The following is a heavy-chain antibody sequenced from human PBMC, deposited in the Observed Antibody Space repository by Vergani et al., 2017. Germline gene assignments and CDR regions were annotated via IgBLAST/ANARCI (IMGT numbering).Heavy chain of an antibody. CDR3: ARRAERWETLLRDDFDV. V-gene: IGHV4-34*01. J-gene: IGHJ3*01. CDR2: INHSGTI. Sequence: QVQLHQWGPGLLKPSETLSLTCAVYGGSLSGYYWSWIRLAPGKGREWIGEINHSGTINYNPTLKSPFNVSIDTSRDHFSLKLRSVSAADTAVYFCARRAERWETLLRDDFDVWGQGTFVTVSP. D-gene: IGHD1-26*01. CDR1: GGSLSGYY.